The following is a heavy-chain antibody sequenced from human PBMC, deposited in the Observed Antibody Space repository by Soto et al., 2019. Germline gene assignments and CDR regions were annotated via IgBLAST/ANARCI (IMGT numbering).Heavy chain of an antibody. Sequence: ASVKVSCKAYGYTFTSYGISWVRQAPGQGLEWMGRISAYNGNTNYAQKLQGRVTMTTDTSTSTAYMELRSLRSDDTAVYYCARDHYCYSDIVVVPAATWGQGALVTVSS. CDR2: ISAYNGNT. CDR3: ARDHYCYSDIVVVPAAT. J-gene: IGHJ4*02. CDR1: GYTFTSYG. V-gene: IGHV1-18*01. D-gene: IGHD2-2*01.